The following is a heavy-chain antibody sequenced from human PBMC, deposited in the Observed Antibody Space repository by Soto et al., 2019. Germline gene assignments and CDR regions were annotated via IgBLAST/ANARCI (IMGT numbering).Heavy chain of an antibody. CDR2: FDPEDGET. Sequence: ASVKVSCKVSGYTLTELSMDWVRQAPGKGLEWVGGFDPEDGETIYSQKVQGRVTMTEVTSTDPAYMELSSLRSEDTAVYYCATRCLLVSKICNAFDILGQRTMVTV. D-gene: IGHD6-6*01. J-gene: IGHJ3*02. CDR3: ATRCLLVSKICNAFDI. CDR1: GYTLTELS. V-gene: IGHV1-24*01.